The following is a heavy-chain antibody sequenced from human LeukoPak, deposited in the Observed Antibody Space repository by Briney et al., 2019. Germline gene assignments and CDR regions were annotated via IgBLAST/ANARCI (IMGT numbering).Heavy chain of an antibody. CDR3: AKGDQWLSDIFDG. CDR2: ISGSGGST. Sequence: PGGSLRLSCAASGFTFSSYDMSWVRQAPGKGLEWVSAISGSGGSTYYADSVKGRFTVSRDNSKNTHFLQMSRLRAEDTAVYYCAKGDQWLSDIFDGWGQGTLVTVSS. V-gene: IGHV3-23*01. J-gene: IGHJ4*02. D-gene: IGHD5-12*01. CDR1: GFTFSSYD.